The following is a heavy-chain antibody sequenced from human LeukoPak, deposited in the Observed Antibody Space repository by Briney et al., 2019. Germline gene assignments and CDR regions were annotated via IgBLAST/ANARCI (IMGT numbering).Heavy chain of an antibody. CDR3: ARRGYSYGYSPFDY. V-gene: IGHV4-34*01. CDR1: GGSFSGYY. CDR2: INHSGST. Sequence: SETLSLTCAVYGGSFSGYYWSWIRQPPGKGLEWIGEINHSGSTNYNPSLKSRVTISVDTSKNQFSLKLSSVTAADTAVYYCARRGYSYGYSPFDYWGQGTLVTVSS. J-gene: IGHJ4*02. D-gene: IGHD5-18*01.